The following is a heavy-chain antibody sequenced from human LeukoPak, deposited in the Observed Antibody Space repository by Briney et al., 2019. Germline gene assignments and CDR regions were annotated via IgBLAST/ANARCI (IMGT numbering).Heavy chain of an antibody. CDR2: ISWISDSI. D-gene: IGHD5-12*01. CDR3: AKGIRGATIRDGMDV. J-gene: IGHJ6*02. CDR1: GFTFDDYA. V-gene: IGHV3-9*01. Sequence: GRSLRLSCAASGFTFDDYAMHWVRQAPGKGLEWVSGISWISDSIDYADSVKGRFTISRDNAKNSLYLQMNSLRAEDTALYYCAKGIRGATIRDGMDVWGQGTTVTVSS.